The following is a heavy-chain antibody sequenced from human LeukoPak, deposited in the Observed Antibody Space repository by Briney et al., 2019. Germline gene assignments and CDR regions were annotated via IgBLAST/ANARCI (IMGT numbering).Heavy chain of an antibody. Sequence: SETLSLTCTVSGGSISSYYWSWIRQPPGKGLEWIGYIYYSGSTSYNPSLKSRVTISVDTSKNLFSLKLTSVIAADTAVYYCARGATTAGLRFDYWGQGTLVTVSS. V-gene: IGHV4-59*12. J-gene: IGHJ4*02. CDR3: ARGATTAGLRFDY. CDR1: GGSISSYY. D-gene: IGHD6-13*01. CDR2: IYYSGST.